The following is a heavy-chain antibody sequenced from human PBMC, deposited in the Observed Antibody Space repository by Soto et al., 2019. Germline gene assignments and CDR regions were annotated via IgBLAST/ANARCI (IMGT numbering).Heavy chain of an antibody. CDR3: ARGFAHYYYYYMDV. D-gene: IGHD2-21*01. J-gene: IGHJ6*03. V-gene: IGHV1-2*04. Sequence: ASVKVSCKASGYTFTGYYMHWVRQAPGQGLEWMGWINPNSGGTNYAQKFQGWVTMTRDTSISTAYMELSRLRSDDTAVYYCARGFAHYYYYYMDVWGKGTTVTVSS. CDR2: INPNSGGT. CDR1: GYTFTGYY.